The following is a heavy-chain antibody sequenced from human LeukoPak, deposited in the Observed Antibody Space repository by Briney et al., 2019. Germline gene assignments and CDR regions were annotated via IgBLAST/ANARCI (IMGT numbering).Heavy chain of an antibody. CDR3: GKTITGYSSGRYPGWPVDY. Sequence: PGGSLRLSCAASGFTFNSYAMYWVRQAPGKGLEWVSGIFGSGGSAHYADSVKGRFTISRDNSKNTVYLQMDGLRVEDTAVYYCGKTITGYSSGRYPGWPVDYWGQGTLVTVSP. D-gene: IGHD6-19*01. CDR2: IFGSGGSA. CDR1: GFTFNSYA. J-gene: IGHJ4*02. V-gene: IGHV3-23*01.